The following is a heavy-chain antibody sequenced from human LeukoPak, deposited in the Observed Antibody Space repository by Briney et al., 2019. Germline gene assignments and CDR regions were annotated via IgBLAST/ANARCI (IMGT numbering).Heavy chain of an antibody. CDR1: SXA. D-gene: IGHD3-22*01. CDR2: IIPXFGTA. V-gene: IGHV1-69*01. Sequence: SXAIXWVRQAPGQGLEWMXXIIPXFGTANYAQKFQGRVTITADESTRTAYIEVSRLRYEDTAVYYCARGVYYDSSGPLSIDYYYYYYMDVWGKGTTVTVSS. J-gene: IGHJ6*03. CDR3: ARGVYYDSSGPLSIDYYYYYYMDV.